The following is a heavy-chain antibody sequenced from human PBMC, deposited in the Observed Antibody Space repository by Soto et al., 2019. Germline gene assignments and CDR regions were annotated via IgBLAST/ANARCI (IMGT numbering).Heavy chain of an antibody. CDR1: GYTFTGYY. CDR3: AIIWGYCSGGSCYSDY. V-gene: IGHV1-2*04. J-gene: IGHJ4*01. Sequence: ASVKVSCKASGYTFTGYYMHWVRQAPGQGLEWMGWINPNSGGTNYAQKFQGWVTMTRDTSISTAYMELSRLRSDDTAVYYCAIIWGYCSGGSCYSDYWGQGTLVTVSS. CDR2: INPNSGGT. D-gene: IGHD2-15*01.